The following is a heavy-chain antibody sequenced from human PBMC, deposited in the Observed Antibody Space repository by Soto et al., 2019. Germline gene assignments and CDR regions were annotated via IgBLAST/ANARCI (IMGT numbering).Heavy chain of an antibody. Sequence: QVQLVESGGGVVQPGNSLRLSCAASGFSVSTHVVHWVRQVPGKGLVWVAVLWHDGSGEYYADSVKGRFTISRDNSKNTMYLQMNSLRVADTAVYYCARVPRIQTWYFENWGQGTLATVSS. V-gene: IGHV3-33*01. CDR1: GFSVSTHV. CDR3: ARVPRIQTWYFEN. D-gene: IGHD3-3*02. J-gene: IGHJ4*02. CDR2: LWHDGSGE.